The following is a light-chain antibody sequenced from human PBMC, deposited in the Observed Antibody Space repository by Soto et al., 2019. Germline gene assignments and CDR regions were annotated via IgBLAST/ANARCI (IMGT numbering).Light chain of an antibody. J-gene: IGLJ1*01. Sequence: QSVVTQPPSVSGAPGQRVTISCIGATSDVHWYQHLPGTAPKLLIYGNNNRPSGVPDRFSGSKSGTSASLAITGLQAEDEADYYCQSFDSSLIALYVFGTGTKLTVL. CDR2: GNN. CDR3: QSFDSSLIALYV. V-gene: IGLV1-40*01. CDR1: GATSD.